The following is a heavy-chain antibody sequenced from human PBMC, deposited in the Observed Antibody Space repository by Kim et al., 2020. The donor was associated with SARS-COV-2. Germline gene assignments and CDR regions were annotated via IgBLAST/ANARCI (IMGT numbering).Heavy chain of an antibody. CDR2: IWYDGSNK. CDR1: GFTFSSYG. V-gene: IGHV3-33*01. Sequence: GGSLRLSCAASGFTFSSYGMHWVRQAPGKGLEWVAVIWYDGSNKYYADSVKGRFTISRDNSKNTLYLQMNSLRAEDTAVYYCARGPAQTYVWGSYRYNDFDYWGQGTLVTVSS. J-gene: IGHJ4*02. CDR3: ARGPAQTYVWGSYRYNDFDY. D-gene: IGHD3-16*02.